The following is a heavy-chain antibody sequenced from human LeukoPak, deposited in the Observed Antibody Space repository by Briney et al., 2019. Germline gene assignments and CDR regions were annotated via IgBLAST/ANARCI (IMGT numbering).Heavy chain of an antibody. CDR3: AKDPHYYGSGSFDY. CDR1: GFTLSSYN. Sequence: PGGSLRLSCVASGFTLSSYNMKWVRQAPGKRLEWVSSISWRSSDIEYADSVKGRFTISRDIDKKSLYLQMNSLRAEDTAVYYCAKDPHYYGSGSFDYWGQGTLVTVSS. D-gene: IGHD3-10*01. V-gene: IGHV3-21*01. J-gene: IGHJ4*02. CDR2: ISWRSSDI.